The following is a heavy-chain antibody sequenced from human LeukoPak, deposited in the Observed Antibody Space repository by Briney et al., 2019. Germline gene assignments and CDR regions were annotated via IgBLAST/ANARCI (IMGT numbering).Heavy chain of an antibody. CDR3: ARLWDSSFDY. CDR1: GYSFTTYW. V-gene: IGHV5-51*01. CDR2: IYPGDSDT. D-gene: IGHD6-19*01. Sequence: GESLKISCKGSGYSFTTYWIAWVRQMPGKGLEWMGIIYPGDSDTRYSPSFQGQVTISTDKSISTAYLQWSSLKASDTAMYYCARLWDSSFDYWGQGTLVTVSS. J-gene: IGHJ4*02.